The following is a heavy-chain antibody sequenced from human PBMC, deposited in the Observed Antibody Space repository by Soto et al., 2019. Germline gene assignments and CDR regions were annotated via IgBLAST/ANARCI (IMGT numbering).Heavy chain of an antibody. CDR1: GYTFTYYE. CDR2: ISAYSGNT. J-gene: IGHJ4*01. Sequence: AASVKVSCKASGYTFTYYEITWVRQAPGQGLEWMGWISAYSGNTNYAQKLQGRLTMTTDTSTNTAYMGLRSLRSDDTAVYYCARVVKAGDYGDYGRYYFDYWGHGTLVTVSS. CDR3: ARVVKAGDYGDYGRYYFDY. D-gene: IGHD4-17*01. V-gene: IGHV1-18*04.